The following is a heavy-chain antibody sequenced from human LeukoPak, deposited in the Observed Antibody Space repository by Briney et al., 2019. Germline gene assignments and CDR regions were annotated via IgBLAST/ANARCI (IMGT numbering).Heavy chain of an antibody. CDR1: GGSISSYY. V-gene: IGHV4-59*01. CDR2: IYYSGST. Sequence: SETLSLTCTVSGGSISSYYWGWIQQPPGKGLEWIGYIYYSGSTNYNPSLKSRVTISVDTSKNQFSLKLSSVTAADTAVYYCARARRDRGYSYYYFDYWGQGTLVTVSS. J-gene: IGHJ4*02. CDR3: ARARRDRGYSYYYFDY. D-gene: IGHD5-18*01.